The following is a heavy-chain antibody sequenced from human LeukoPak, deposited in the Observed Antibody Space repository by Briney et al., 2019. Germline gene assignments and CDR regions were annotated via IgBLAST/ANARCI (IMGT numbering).Heavy chain of an antibody. V-gene: IGHV1-18*04. CDR3: ASGYGDYVDWFDP. D-gene: IGHD4-17*01. CDR1: GFTFTSYY. CDR2: ISAYNGNT. Sequence: ASVKVSCKASGFTFTSYYMHWVRQAPGQGLEWMGWISAYNGNTNYAQKLQGRVTMTTDTSTSTAYMELRSLRSDDTAVYYCASGYGDYVDWFDPWGQGTLVTVSS. J-gene: IGHJ5*02.